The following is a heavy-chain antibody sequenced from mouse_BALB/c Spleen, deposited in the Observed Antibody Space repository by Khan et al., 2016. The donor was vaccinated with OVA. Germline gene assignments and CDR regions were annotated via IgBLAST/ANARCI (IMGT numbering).Heavy chain of an antibody. Sequence: VHVKQSGPELVRPGASVKISCKASGYSFTGYFMNWVMQSHGKSLEWIGRINPHIGETFYNQRFKDKATLTVDESSSTGHMELRSLASEDSAVYYCTRSYRSDFDYWGQGTTLTVSA. CDR3: TRSYRSDFDY. CDR1: GYSFTGYF. J-gene: IGHJ2*01. V-gene: IGHV1-20*02. D-gene: IGHD1-1*01. CDR2: INPHIGET.